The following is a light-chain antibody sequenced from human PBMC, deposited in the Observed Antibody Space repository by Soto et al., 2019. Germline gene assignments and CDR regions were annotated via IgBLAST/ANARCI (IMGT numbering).Light chain of an antibody. CDR2: EVS. V-gene: IGLV2-8*01. CDR3: SSYAGSSYV. Sequence: QSVLTQPPSASGSPGQSVTISCTGTSSDVVGYNYVSWYQQHPGKAPKLMIYEVSKRPSGVHDRFSGSKSGNTASLTVSGLQAEDEADYYCSSYAGSSYVFGPGTKLTVL. J-gene: IGLJ1*01. CDR1: SSDVVGYNY.